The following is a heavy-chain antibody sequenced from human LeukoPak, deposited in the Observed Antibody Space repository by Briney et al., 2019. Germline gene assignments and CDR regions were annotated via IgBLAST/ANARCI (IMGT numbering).Heavy chain of an antibody. V-gene: IGHV3-23*01. D-gene: IGHD3-22*01. CDR2: ITSDEKT. Sequence: GGSLTLSCAASGFTFINYAMGWVRQAPGKGLEWVSAITSDEKTFYADSVKGRFTISRDNSKNTLHLQMNSLRAEDTAVYYCAKYCKLSGYYLGGYDYWGHGTLVTVSS. J-gene: IGHJ4*01. CDR3: AKYCKLSGYYLGGYDY. CDR1: GFTFINYA.